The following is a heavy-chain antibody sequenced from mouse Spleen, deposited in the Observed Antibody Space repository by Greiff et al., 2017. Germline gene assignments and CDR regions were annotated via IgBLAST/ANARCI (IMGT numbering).Heavy chain of an antibody. V-gene: IGHV1-82*01. CDR1: GYAFSSSW. Sequence: QVQLKESGPELVKPGASVKISCKASGYAFSSSWMNWVKQRPGKGLEWIGRIYPGDGDTNYNGKFKGKATLTADKSSSTAYMQLSSLTSEDSAVYFCARITTVVYFDYWGQGTTLTVSS. J-gene: IGHJ2*01. D-gene: IGHD1-1*01. CDR3: ARITTVVYFDY. CDR2: IYPGDGDT.